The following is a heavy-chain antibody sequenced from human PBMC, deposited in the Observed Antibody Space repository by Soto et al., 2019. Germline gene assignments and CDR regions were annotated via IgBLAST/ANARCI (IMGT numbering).Heavy chain of an antibody. CDR3: AKEHGSGWYSYYYGMDV. J-gene: IGHJ6*02. V-gene: IGHV3-30*18. CDR2: ISYDGSNK. CDR1: GFTFSLYG. D-gene: IGHD6-19*01. Sequence: GGSLRLSCAASGFTFSLYGMHWVRQAPGKGLEWVAVISYDGSNKYYADSVKGRFTISRDNSKNTLYLQMNSLRAEDTAVYYCAKEHGSGWYSYYYGMDVWGQGTTVTVSS.